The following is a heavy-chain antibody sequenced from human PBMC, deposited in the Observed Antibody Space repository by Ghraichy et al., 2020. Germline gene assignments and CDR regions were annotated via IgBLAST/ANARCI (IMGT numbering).Heavy chain of an antibody. CDR2: LSPYNGHP. CDR1: GYTFTFNG. Sequence: ASVKVSCKTSGYTFTFNGIHWVRQAPGQGLEWMGWLSPYNGHPPYAPKFQDRLTLTTDRSTTTVSMELASLRSDDTAVYFCARDLRSLPMCAALILQGVDPWGQGTLVTVSS. J-gene: IGHJ5*02. D-gene: IGHD6-25*01. V-gene: IGHV1-18*04. CDR3: ARDLRSLPMCAALILQGVDP.